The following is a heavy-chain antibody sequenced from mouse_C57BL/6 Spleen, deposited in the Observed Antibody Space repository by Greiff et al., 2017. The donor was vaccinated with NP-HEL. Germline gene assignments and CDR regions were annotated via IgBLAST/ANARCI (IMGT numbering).Heavy chain of an antibody. Sequence: EVKLMESGGGLVQPGGSMKLSCVASGFTFSNYWMNWVRQSPEKGLEWVAQIRLKSDNYATHYAESVKGRFTISRDDSKSSVYLQMNNLRAEDTGIYYCTGSHYYGSSLDYWGQGTTLTVSS. CDR1: GFTFSNYW. CDR2: IRLKSDNYAT. D-gene: IGHD1-1*01. J-gene: IGHJ2*01. CDR3: TGSHYYGSSLDY. V-gene: IGHV6-3*01.